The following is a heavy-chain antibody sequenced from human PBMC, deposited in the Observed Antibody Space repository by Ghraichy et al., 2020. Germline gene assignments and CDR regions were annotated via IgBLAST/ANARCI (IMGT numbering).Heavy chain of an antibody. J-gene: IGHJ4*02. CDR3: ATHCSSTSCYFPY. CDR1: GFTFSSYA. Sequence: LSLTCAASGFTFSSYAMSWVRQAPGKGLEWVSAISGSGGSTYYADSVKGRFTISRDNSKNTLYLQMNSLRAEDTAVYYCATHCSSTSCYFPYWGQGTLVTVSS. D-gene: IGHD2-2*01. V-gene: IGHV3-23*01. CDR2: ISGSGGST.